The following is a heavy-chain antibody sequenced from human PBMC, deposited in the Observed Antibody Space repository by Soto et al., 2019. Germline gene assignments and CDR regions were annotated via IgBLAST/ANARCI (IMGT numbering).Heavy chain of an antibody. V-gene: IGHV1-8*01. Sequence: ASVKVSCKASGYTFTSYDIYWVRQATGQGLEWMGWMNPNTGNSGYAQKFQGRVAVTSDTSINTVHMELSSLRSEDTAVYYCARRAETNGWNGFGADKYYFDFWGQGTLVTVSS. J-gene: IGHJ4*02. D-gene: IGHD1-1*01. CDR3: ARRAETNGWNGFGADKYYFDF. CDR2: MNPNTGNS. CDR1: GYTFTSYD.